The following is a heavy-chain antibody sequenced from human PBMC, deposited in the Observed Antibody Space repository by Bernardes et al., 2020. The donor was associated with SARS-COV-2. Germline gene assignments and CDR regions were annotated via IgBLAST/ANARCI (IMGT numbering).Heavy chain of an antibody. CDR2: ISWNSGSI. V-gene: IGHV3-9*01. CDR3: AKDIAAAGQGI. D-gene: IGHD6-13*01. J-gene: IGHJ4*02. Sequence: SLRLSCAASGFTFDDYAMHWVRQAPGKGLEWVSGISWNSGSIGYADSVKGRFTISRDNAKNSLYLQMNSLRAEDTALYYCAKDIAAAGQGIWGQGTLVTVSS. CDR1: GFTFDDYA.